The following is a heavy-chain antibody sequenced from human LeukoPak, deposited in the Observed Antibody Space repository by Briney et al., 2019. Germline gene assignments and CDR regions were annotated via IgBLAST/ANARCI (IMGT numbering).Heavy chain of an antibody. D-gene: IGHD4-11*01. Sequence: TSETLSLTCAVSGDSITSAFWWSWVRQSPGKGLEWIGEISHSGATNHNPSLKSRVTMSADKSKNQLSLGVNSVTAADAAVYYCVRGDDYIFDYWGQGTLVTVSS. CDR3: VRGDDYIFDY. J-gene: IGHJ4*02. CDR1: GDSITSAFW. V-gene: IGHV4-4*02. CDR2: ISHSGAT.